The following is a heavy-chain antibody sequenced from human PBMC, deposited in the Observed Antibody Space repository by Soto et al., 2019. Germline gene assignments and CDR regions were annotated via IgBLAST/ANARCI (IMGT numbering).Heavy chain of an antibody. CDR3: ASIKWLRSVLPVDY. D-gene: IGHD5-12*01. J-gene: IGHJ4*02. V-gene: IGHV4-34*01. CDR1: GGSFSSYY. CDR2: INDSGST. Sequence: QVQLQQCGAGLLKPSETLSLTCTIYGGSFSSYYWSWIRQPPGKGLEWIGEINDSGSTNYKPSLKSRVTISVHTSKNQFSLRLSSVTAADTAVYYCASIKWLRSVLPVDYCGQGTLVTVSS.